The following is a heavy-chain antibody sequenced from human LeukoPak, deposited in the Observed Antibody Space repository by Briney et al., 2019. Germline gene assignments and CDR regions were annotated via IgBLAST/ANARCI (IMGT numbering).Heavy chain of an antibody. Sequence: ASVKVSCKASGYTFTSYGISWVRQAPGQGLEWMGWISAYNGNTNYAQKLRGRVTMTTDTSTSTAYMELRSLRSDDTAVYYCAREAVTVLRYYYYGMDVWGQGTTVTVSS. CDR1: GYTFTSYG. J-gene: IGHJ6*02. V-gene: IGHV1-18*01. D-gene: IGHD4-17*01. CDR2: ISAYNGNT. CDR3: AREAVTVLRYYYYGMDV.